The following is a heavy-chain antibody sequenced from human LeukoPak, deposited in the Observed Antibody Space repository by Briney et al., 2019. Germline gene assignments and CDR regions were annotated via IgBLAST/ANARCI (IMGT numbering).Heavy chain of an antibody. CDR1: GGTFSSYA. J-gene: IGHJ3*02. Sequence: SVKVSCKASGGTFSSYAISWVRQAPGQGLEWMGGIIPIFGTANYAQKFQGRVTITADESTSTAYMELSSLRSEDTAVYYCARAGYYYDSSGSGNAFDIWGQGTMVTVSS. CDR2: IIPIFGTA. CDR3: ARAGYYYDSSGSGNAFDI. V-gene: IGHV1-69*13. D-gene: IGHD3-22*01.